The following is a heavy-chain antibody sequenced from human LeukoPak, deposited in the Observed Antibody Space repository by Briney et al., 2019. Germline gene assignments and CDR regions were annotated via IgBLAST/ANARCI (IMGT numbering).Heavy chain of an antibody. D-gene: IGHD6-6*01. Sequence: GGSLRLSCAASGFIFSTYSMNWVRQAPGKGLEWVSSISSSSSYIYYADSVKGRFTISRDNAKNSLYLQMNSLRAEDTAVYYCARGSSSSVGAYYFDYWGQGTLVTVSS. V-gene: IGHV3-21*01. CDR3: ARGSSSSVGAYYFDY. CDR1: GFIFSTYS. J-gene: IGHJ4*02. CDR2: ISSSSSYI.